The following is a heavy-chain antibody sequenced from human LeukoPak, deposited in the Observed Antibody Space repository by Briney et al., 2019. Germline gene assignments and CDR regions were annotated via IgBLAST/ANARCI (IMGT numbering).Heavy chain of an antibody. J-gene: IGHJ1*01. CDR3: ARVRDSSGYYPAEYFQH. D-gene: IGHD3-22*01. CDR2: ISAYNGNT. CDR1: GYTFTSYG. Sequence: ASVKVSCKASGYTFTSYGISWVRQAPGQGLEWMGWISAYNGNTNYAQKLQGRVTMTTDTTTSTAYMELRSLRPDDTAVYYCARVRDSSGYYPAEYFQHWGQGTLVTVSS. V-gene: IGHV1-18*01.